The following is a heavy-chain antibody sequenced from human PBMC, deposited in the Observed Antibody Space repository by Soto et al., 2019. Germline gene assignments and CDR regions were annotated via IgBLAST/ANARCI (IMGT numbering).Heavy chain of an antibody. V-gene: IGHV1-69*06. D-gene: IGHD3-10*01. CDR1: GGNPNSYS. J-gene: IGHJ4*02. CDR2: IVPLSGTP. CDR3: ARDWRQMSRGGFFDY. Sequence: QVRLVQSGAEVKKPGSSVKLSCKVSGGNPNSYSIAWVRQAPGQGLQWLGTIVPLSGTPNHAQEFQARVTITADTSTSTAYLELSSLRSDDTAMYYCARDWRQMSRGGFFDYWGQGSLVTISS.